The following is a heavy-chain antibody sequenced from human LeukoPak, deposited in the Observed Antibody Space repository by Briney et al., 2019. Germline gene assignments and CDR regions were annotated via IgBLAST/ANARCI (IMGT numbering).Heavy chain of an antibody. CDR1: GYTFTSYD. CDR2: MNPNSGNT. CDR3: ARGRGIVATIYYHYYGMDV. V-gene: IGHV1-8*01. Sequence: ASVKVSCKASGYTFTSYDINWVRQATGQGLEWMGWMNPNSGNTGYAQKFQGRVTMTRNTSISTAYMELSSLGSEDTAVYYCARGRGIVATIYYHYYGMDVWGQGTTVTVSS. D-gene: IGHD5-12*01. J-gene: IGHJ6*02.